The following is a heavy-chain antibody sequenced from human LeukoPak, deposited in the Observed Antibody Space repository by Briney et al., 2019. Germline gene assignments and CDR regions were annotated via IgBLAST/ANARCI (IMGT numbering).Heavy chain of an antibody. CDR2: ISGSGGST. Sequence: GGSLRLSCVSSGFIFSNYAMSWVRQAPGKGLEWVSSISGSGGSTHYADSVKGRFTISRDKTKNTLYLQMNSLRAEDTAVYYCAKSAYYDASGYYREYYFDYWGQGTLVTVSS. D-gene: IGHD3-22*01. CDR1: GFIFSNYA. CDR3: AKSAYYDASGYYREYYFDY. V-gene: IGHV3-23*01. J-gene: IGHJ4*02.